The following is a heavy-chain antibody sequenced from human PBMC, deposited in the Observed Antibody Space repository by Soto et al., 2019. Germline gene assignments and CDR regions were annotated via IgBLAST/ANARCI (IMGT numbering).Heavy chain of an antibody. V-gene: IGHV1-69*13. Sequence: GASVNVSCKASGGTFSSYAISWVRQAPGQGLEWMGGIIPIFGTANSAQKFQGRVTITADESTSTAYMELSSLRSEDTAVYYCARNTSAEYSNYDYYYYGMDVWGQGTTVTVSS. CDR3: ARNTSAEYSNYDYYYYGMDV. CDR2: IIPIFGTA. CDR1: GGTFSSYA. D-gene: IGHD4-4*01. J-gene: IGHJ6*02.